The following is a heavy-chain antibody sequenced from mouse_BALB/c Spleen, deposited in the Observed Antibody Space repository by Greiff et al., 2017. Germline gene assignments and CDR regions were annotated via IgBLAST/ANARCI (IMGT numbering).Heavy chain of an antibody. CDR1: GFTFSSYA. J-gene: IGHJ3*01. CDR3: AREGYDGRGFAY. D-gene: IGHD2-14*01. CDR2: ISSGGST. Sequence: EVKLMESGGGLVKPGGSLKLSCAASGFTFSSYAMSWVRQTPEKRLEWVASISSGGSTYYPASVKGRFTISRDNARNILYLQMSSLRSEDTAMYYCAREGYDGRGFAYWGQGTLVTVSA. V-gene: IGHV5-6-5*01.